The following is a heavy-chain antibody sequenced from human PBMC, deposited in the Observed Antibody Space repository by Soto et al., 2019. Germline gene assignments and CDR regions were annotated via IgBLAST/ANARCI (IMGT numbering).Heavy chain of an antibody. CDR1: GFTFSSYW. V-gene: IGHV3-74*01. J-gene: IGHJ3*02. CDR2: INSDGSST. CDR3: ARPAMVRVGAFDI. D-gene: IGHD5-18*01. Sequence: EVQLVESGGGLVQPGGSLRLSCAASGFTFSSYWMHWVRQAPGKGLVWVSRINSDGSSTSYADSVKGRFTISRDNAKNTLYRQMNSLRAEDTAVYYCARPAMVRVGAFDIRGQGTMVTVSS.